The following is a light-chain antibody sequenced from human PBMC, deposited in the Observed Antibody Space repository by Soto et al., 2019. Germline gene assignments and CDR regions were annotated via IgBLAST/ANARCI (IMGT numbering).Light chain of an antibody. CDR3: QSYDSGLSGVV. CDR2: GTT. J-gene: IGLJ2*01. CDR1: NSNIGADYD. V-gene: IGLV1-40*01. Sequence: QSVLAQPPSVSGAPGQRVTISCTGSNSNIGADYDVHWYQQFPGAAPKLLIYGTTNRPSGVPDRFSGSKSRISASLAITGLQAEDEADYFCQSYDSGLSGVVFGGGTKLTVL.